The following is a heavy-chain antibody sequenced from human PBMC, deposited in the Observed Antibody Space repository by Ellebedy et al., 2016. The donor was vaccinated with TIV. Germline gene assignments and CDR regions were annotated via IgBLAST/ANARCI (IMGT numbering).Heavy chain of an antibody. J-gene: IGHJ3*01. D-gene: IGHD3-10*01. CDR2: ISVGGSA. CDR3: AGETFNDVDLDLWGLFDV. Sequence: GGSLRLFCVVSGFTINSNYMSWVRQAPGRGLEWVSVISVGGSAYYADSVEGRFTIYRDNSRNTLFLQMNGLRAEDKAVYYCAGETFNDVDLDLWGLFDVWGQGTTVTVSS. V-gene: IGHV3-66*01. CDR1: GFTINSNY.